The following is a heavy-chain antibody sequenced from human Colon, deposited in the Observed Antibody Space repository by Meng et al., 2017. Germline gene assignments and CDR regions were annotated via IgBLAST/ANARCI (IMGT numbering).Heavy chain of an antibody. CDR3: ARGGFDSSAFYFDF. V-gene: IGHV7-4-1*02. CDR1: GYTFINYA. D-gene: IGHD6-19*01. J-gene: IGHJ4*02. Sequence: QVQLGRSGSELKKPGASVKVSCKASGYTFINYAINWVRQAPGQGLEWMGWINTHTGNPTYGQGFTGRFVLSSDTSVSTANLQISSLKAEDTAVYYCARGGFDSSAFYFDFWGQGTLVTVSS. CDR2: INTHTGNP.